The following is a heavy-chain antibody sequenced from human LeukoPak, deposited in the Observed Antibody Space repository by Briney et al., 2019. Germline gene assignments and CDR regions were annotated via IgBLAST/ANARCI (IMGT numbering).Heavy chain of an antibody. V-gene: IGHV1-2*02. D-gene: IGHD2-21*01. Sequence: ASVKVSCKASGYTFTGYYMHWVRRAPGQGLEWMGWINPNSGGTNYAQKFQGRVTMTRDTSISTAYMELSGLRSDDTAVYYCARDTVVIAYKTFDIWGQGTMVTVSS. CDR3: ARDTVVIAYKTFDI. J-gene: IGHJ3*02. CDR2: INPNSGGT. CDR1: GYTFTGYY.